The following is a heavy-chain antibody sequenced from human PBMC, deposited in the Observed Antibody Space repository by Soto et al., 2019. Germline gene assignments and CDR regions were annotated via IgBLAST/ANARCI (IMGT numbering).Heavy chain of an antibody. D-gene: IGHD3-9*01. CDR1: GYTFTSYD. Sequence: ASVKVSCKASGYTFTSYDINWVRQATGQGLEWMGWMSPNSGATGYTQKFQGRVTMTRDTSISTVYMELSSLRSEDTAVYYCARQYYDILTGYYNFDYWGQGTLVTVSS. CDR3: ARQYYDILTGYYNFDY. CDR2: MSPNSGAT. V-gene: IGHV1-8*01. J-gene: IGHJ4*02.